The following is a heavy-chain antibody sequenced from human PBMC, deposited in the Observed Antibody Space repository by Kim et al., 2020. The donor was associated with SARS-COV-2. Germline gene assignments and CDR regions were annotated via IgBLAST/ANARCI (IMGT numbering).Heavy chain of an antibody. Sequence: SETLSLTCSVSGGSIRSGGKFWTWIRQHPAKGLEWIGYISYSGNSHYSPSLRCRVSISLQTSENQFSLELTFGIAAERAVYFLEIGQPLAYWGQGIWVT. D-gene: IGHD3-3*01. J-gene: IGHJ4*02. CDR1: GGSIRSGGKF. V-gene: IGHV4-31*03. CDR3: EIGQPLAY. CDR2: ISYSGNS.